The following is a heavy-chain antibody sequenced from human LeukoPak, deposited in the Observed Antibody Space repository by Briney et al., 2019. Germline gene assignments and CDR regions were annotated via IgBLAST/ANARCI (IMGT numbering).Heavy chain of an antibody. D-gene: IGHD2-2*01. CDR3: AREGVCSSTSCYYYYYGMDV. CDR1: GFTFSSYG. CDR2: IKQDGSEK. V-gene: IGHV3-7*01. Sequence: PGGSLRLSCAASGFTFSSYGMHRVRQAPGKGLEWVANIKQDGSEKYYADSVKGRFTISRDNAKNSLYLQMNSLRAEDTAVYYCAREGVCSSTSCYYYYYGMDVWGQGTTVTVSS. J-gene: IGHJ6*02.